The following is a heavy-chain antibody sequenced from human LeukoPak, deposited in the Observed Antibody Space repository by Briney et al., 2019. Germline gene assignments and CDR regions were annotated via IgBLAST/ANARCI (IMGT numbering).Heavy chain of an antibody. V-gene: IGHV3-30-3*01. CDR3: VFPVRLPGY. CDR1: GFTFSSYA. J-gene: IGHJ4*02. CDR2: ISYDGSNK. Sequence: PGGSLRLSCAASGFTFSSYAIHWVRQTPGKGLEWVAVISYDGSNKYYADSVKGRFTISRDNTKNSLYLQMNSLRAEDAAVYYCVFPVRLPGYWGQGTLVTVSS. D-gene: IGHD2/OR15-2a*01.